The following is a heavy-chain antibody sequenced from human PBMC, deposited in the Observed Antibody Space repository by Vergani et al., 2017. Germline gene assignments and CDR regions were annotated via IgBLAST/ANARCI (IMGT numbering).Heavy chain of an antibody. CDR1: GFTFSSYS. J-gene: IGHJ4*02. D-gene: IGHD2-15*01. CDR2: ISSSSSYI. CDR3: AIVCPGCSGGTDY. Sequence: EVQLVESGGGLVKPGGSLRLSCAASGFTFSSYSMNWVRQAPGKGLEWVSSISSSSSYIYYADSVKGRFTISRDNAKNSLYLQMTSRRAEDTAVYYCAIVCPGCSGGTDYWGQGSLVTVSS. V-gene: IGHV3-21*01.